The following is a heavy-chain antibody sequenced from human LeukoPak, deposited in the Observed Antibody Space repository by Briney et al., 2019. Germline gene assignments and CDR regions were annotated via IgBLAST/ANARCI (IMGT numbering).Heavy chain of an antibody. V-gene: IGHV1-18*01. J-gene: IGHJ4*02. Sequence: ASVKVSCRASGYTFTSYGISWVRQAPGQGLEWMGWISAYNGNTNYAQKLQGRVTMTIDTSTSTAYMELRSLRSDDTAVYYCARVSYDYGEGQNDYWGQGTLVTVSS. CDR3: ARVSYDYGEGQNDY. CDR1: GYTFTSYG. D-gene: IGHD5-12*01. CDR2: ISAYNGNT.